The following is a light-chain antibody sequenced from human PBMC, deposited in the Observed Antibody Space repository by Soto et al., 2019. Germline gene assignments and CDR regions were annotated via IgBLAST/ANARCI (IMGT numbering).Light chain of an antibody. J-gene: IGKJ4*01. V-gene: IGKV3-11*01. Sequence: EVVLTQSPATLSLSPGERATLSCRASQSIRNYLAWYQQKPGQAPRLLIYDASNRATGIPARFSGSGSGTDLILTISSLEPEDSGVYYCQQRNDWVTFGGGTKVEIK. CDR3: QQRNDWVT. CDR1: QSIRNY. CDR2: DAS.